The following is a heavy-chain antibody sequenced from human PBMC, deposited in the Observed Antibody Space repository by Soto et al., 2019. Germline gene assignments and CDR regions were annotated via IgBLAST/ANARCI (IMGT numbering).Heavy chain of an antibody. CDR2: MNPDSGNT. CDR1: GYTFSNYN. CDR3: AREAASEPAFYYHYLDV. Sequence: QEQLVQSGAEVKKPGAPVKVSCKASGYTFSNYNINWVRQASGQGLEWMGWMNPDSGNTGYAEKFQGRVTMTRNSSISTAYMELSGLRSEHTAVYYCAREAASEPAFYYHYLDVWGKGTTVTVS. V-gene: IGHV1-8*01. J-gene: IGHJ6*03. D-gene: IGHD3-10*01.